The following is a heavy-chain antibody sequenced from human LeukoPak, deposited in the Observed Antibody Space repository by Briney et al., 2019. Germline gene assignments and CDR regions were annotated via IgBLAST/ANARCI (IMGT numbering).Heavy chain of an antibody. CDR2: INPSGGST. CDR3: AREGIVGATDSDYYMDV. V-gene: IGHV1-46*01. Sequence: GASVKVSCKASGYTFTSYYMHWVRQAPGQGLEWMGIINPSGGSTSYAQKFQGRVTMTRDMSTSTVYMELSSLRSEDTAVYYCAREGIVGATDSDYYMDVWGKGTTVTVSS. D-gene: IGHD1-26*01. J-gene: IGHJ6*03. CDR1: GYTFTSYY.